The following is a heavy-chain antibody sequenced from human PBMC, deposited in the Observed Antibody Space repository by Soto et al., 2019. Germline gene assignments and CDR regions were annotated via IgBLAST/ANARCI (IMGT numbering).Heavy chain of an antibody. Sequence: GGSLRLSCAAAGFTCRNYWMSWVRQAPGKGLEWVANMKQDGSEKDYVGSVKGRFTISRDNAKNSLYLQMNSLTTEDTAVYYCARLITPRVLDSWGQGTLVTVSS. CDR1: GFTCRNYW. J-gene: IGHJ4*02. CDR3: ARLITPRVLDS. D-gene: IGHD1-20*01. V-gene: IGHV3-7*05. CDR2: MKQDGSEK.